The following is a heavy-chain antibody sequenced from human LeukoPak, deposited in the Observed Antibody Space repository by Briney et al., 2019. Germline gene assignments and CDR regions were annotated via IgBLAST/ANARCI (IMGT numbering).Heavy chain of an antibody. CDR1: GASISSSSYY. Sequence: NPWEPLSLPCTVSGASISSSSYYGGSICQPPGKGRGWIGSIYYSGSTYYHPSLKSRVTISVDTSNNQFSLTLNPETAADTAVYYCARHTIRLWFPYYFDYWGQGTLVTVS. V-gene: IGHV4-39*01. J-gene: IGHJ4*02. CDR3: ARHTIRLWFPYYFDY. CDR2: IYYSGST. D-gene: IGHD5-18*01.